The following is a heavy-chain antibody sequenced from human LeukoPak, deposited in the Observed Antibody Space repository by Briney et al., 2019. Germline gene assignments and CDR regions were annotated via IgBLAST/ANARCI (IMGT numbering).Heavy chain of an antibody. CDR1: GYTFTNYA. CDR3: ARGSYYHGGGGFMGSDF. J-gene: IGHJ4*02. Sequence: GASVKVSCKTSGYTFTNYAIHWVRQAPGQRLEWMGWINAGNDNTEYSQEFQDRITVTRDTSASTVYMELNDLRSEDTAIYFCARGSYYHGGGGFMGSDFWGQGTLVTVSS. D-gene: IGHD3-10*01. V-gene: IGHV1-3*01. CDR2: INAGNDNT.